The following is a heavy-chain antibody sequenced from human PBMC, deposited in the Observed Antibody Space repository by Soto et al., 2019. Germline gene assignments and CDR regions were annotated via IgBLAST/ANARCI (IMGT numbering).Heavy chain of an antibody. CDR3: ANLGYSSGSYGMDV. CDR2: IIWNSDSK. Sequence: SLRLSSAASGXSFQDYSMHWVRQAPGKGLEWVSCIIWNSDSKVYADSVKGRFTICRDNATKHLYLQMKRLRTEETAIYYCANLGYSSGSYGMDVWGQGTTLTAP. CDR1: GXSFQDYS. J-gene: IGHJ6*02. V-gene: IGHV3-9*01. D-gene: IGHD6-19*01.